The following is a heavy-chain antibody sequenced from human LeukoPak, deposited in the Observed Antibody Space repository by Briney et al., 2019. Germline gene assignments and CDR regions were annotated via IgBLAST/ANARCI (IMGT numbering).Heavy chain of an antibody. CDR3: ARFLYSSSRDVYYYYYMDV. V-gene: IGHV4-39*01. CDR1: GGSISSSSYC. D-gene: IGHD6-6*01. J-gene: IGHJ6*03. Sequence: SETLSLTCTVSGGSISSSSYCWAWIRQPPGRGLEWIGTFYYSGSTYYNPSLTSRVTMSVDTSKNQLSLKLSSVTAADTAVYYCARFLYSSSRDVYYYYYMDVWGEGTTVTVSS. CDR2: FYYSGST.